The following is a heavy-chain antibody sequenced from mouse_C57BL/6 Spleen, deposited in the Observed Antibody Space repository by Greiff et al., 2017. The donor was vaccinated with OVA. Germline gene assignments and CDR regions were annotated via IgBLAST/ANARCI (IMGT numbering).Heavy chain of an antibody. Sequence: QVQLKQSGPELVKPGASVKISCKASGYAFSSSWMNWVKQRPGKGLEWIGRIYPGDGDTNYNGKFKGKATLTADKSSSTAYMQLSSLTSEDSAVYFCAREEIITTVVSWGQGTTLTVSS. D-gene: IGHD1-1*01. CDR2: IYPGDGDT. V-gene: IGHV1-82*01. CDR1: GYAFSSSW. J-gene: IGHJ2*01. CDR3: AREEIITTVVS.